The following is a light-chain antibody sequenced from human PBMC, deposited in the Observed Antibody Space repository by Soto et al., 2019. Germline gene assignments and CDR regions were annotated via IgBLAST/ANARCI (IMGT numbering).Light chain of an antibody. V-gene: IGKV3-20*01. J-gene: IGKJ1*01. CDR1: QTIRSNY. CDR2: GAS. Sequence: ETVLTQSPGTLSLSPGERATLSCRASQTIRSNYLAWYRQTPGQAPRLLIYGASNRATGIADRLSGSGSGTDFTLIISRLEPEEFALYYCQQYGSSPWTFGQRTKMEIK. CDR3: QQYGSSPWT.